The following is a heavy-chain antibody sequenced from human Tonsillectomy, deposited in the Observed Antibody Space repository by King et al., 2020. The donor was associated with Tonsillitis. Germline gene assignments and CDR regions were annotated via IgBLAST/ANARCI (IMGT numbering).Heavy chain of an antibody. Sequence: VQLVESGGGLVKPGGSLRLSCAASGFIFSSYHMNWVRQAPGKGLEWVSSISTNSSYIYYADSVKGRFTISRDNAKNSLYLQMNSLRAEDTAVYYCARQNYYDRSDYSDNWFDPWGQGTLVTVSS. J-gene: IGHJ5*02. CDR1: GFIFSSYH. D-gene: IGHD3-22*01. CDR2: ISTNSSYI. V-gene: IGHV3-21*01. CDR3: ARQNYYDRSDYSDNWFDP.